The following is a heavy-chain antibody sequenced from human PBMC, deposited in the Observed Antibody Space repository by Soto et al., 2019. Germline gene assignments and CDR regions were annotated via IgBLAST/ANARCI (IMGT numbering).Heavy chain of an antibody. V-gene: IGHV3-30*18. CDR3: AKGLLAIVGTTLPRDAFNI. CDR2: ISHDGSYK. Sequence: QVQLVESGGGVVQPGRSLRLSCAAYGFSFTTYVMHWVRQAPGKGLEWVAVISHDGSYKYYGDAVKGRFTISRDTSKNAVYLEMNSLRPEDTAVYYCAKGLLAIVGTTLPRDAFNIWGQGTMVTVSS. J-gene: IGHJ3*02. CDR1: GFSFTTYV. D-gene: IGHD1-26*01.